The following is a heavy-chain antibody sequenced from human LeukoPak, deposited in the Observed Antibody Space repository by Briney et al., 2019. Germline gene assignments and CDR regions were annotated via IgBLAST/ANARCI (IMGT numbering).Heavy chain of an antibody. D-gene: IGHD6-19*01. Sequence: GGSLRLSCAASGFTFSDYYMSWIRQAPGKGLEWVSYISSSGSTIYYADSVKGRFTISRGNAKNSLYLQMNSLRAEDTAVYYCASTSIAVAGTFGTASYYYGMDVWGQGTTVTVSS. CDR1: GFTFSDYY. J-gene: IGHJ6*02. CDR2: ISSSGSTI. V-gene: IGHV3-11*01. CDR3: ASTSIAVAGTFGTASYYYGMDV.